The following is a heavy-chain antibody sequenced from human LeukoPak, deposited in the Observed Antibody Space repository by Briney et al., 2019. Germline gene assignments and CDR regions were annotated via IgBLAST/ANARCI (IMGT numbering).Heavy chain of an antibody. V-gene: IGHV4-38-2*02. Sequence: SETLSLTCAVSGYSIRSGYYWGWIRQPPGKGLEWIGSIYRSGSTYYNPSLKSRVTISVDTSKNQFSLKLSSVTAADTAVYYCARDRRITMVRGVINWFDPWGQGTLVTVSS. J-gene: IGHJ5*02. CDR3: ARDRRITMVRGVINWFDP. CDR1: GYSIRSGYY. D-gene: IGHD3-10*01. CDR2: IYRSGST.